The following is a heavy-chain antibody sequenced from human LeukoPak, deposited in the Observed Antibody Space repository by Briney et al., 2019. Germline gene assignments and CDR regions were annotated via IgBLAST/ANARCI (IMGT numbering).Heavy chain of an antibody. V-gene: IGHV3-33*01. J-gene: IGHJ4*02. Sequence: GGSLRLSCAASGFTFSSYGMHWVRQAPGKGLEWVAVIWYDGSNKYYADSVKGRFTISRDNSKNTLYLQMNSLRAEDTAVYYCARDLGSNYGVYWGQGTLVTVSS. CDR3: ARDLGSNYGVY. CDR1: GFTFSSYG. CDR2: IWYDGSNK. D-gene: IGHD4-4*01.